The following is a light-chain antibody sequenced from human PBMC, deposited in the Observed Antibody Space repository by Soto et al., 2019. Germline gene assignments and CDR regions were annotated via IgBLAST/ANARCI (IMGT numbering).Light chain of an antibody. CDR2: GAS. CDR3: QQYDDWPGT. CDR1: QSIDIN. V-gene: IGKV3-15*01. Sequence: EIVMTQSPATLSVSPGERATLSCRAGQSIDINLAWYQQTPGQAPRLLISGASTRATDIPARFSGSGSGTDFTLTISSLQSEDFAVYYCQQYDDWPGTFGQGTKLEIK. J-gene: IGKJ2*01.